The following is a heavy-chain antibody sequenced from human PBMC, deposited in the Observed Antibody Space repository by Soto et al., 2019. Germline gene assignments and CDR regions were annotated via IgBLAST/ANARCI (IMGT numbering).Heavy chain of an antibody. D-gene: IGHD6-6*01. Sequence: QVQLVQSGAEVKKPGSSVKVSCKASGGTFSSYAISWVRQAPGQGLEWMGGIIPIFGTANYAQKFQGRVTIPANESTSTAYMELSSLRSEGTAVYYCAGGGKQLGANHWVDPWGQGTLVTVSS. CDR1: GGTFSSYA. J-gene: IGHJ5*02. CDR2: IIPIFGTA. V-gene: IGHV1-69*12. CDR3: AGGGKQLGANHWVDP.